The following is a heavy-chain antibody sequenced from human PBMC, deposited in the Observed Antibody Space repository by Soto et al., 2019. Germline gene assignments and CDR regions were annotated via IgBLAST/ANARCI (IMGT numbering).Heavy chain of an antibody. CDR2: INPKSGGT. J-gene: IGHJ5*02. D-gene: IGHD4-4*01. CDR1: GYTFPDHY. CDR3: ARGHDNSNYAAHH. Sequence: ASVKVYCKASGYTFPDHYMHWVRQAPGQGLEWMGWINPKSGGTNYAQKFQGWVTMTRDTSSSTAYMEVNRLKSDDTAVYYCARGHDNSNYAAHHWGQGTLVTVSS. V-gene: IGHV1-2*04.